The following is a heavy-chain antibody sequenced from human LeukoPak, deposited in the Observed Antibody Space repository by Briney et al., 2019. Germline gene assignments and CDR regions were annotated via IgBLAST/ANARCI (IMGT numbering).Heavy chain of an antibody. D-gene: IGHD6-13*01. V-gene: IGHV4-61*01. J-gene: IGHJ4*02. CDR3: ASEGAGTFDY. Sequence: SETLSLTCTVSGGSVSSGSYYWSWIRQPPGKGLEWIGYIYYSGSTNYNPSLNSRVTISVDTSKNQFSLKLSSVTAADTAVYYCASEGAGTFDYWGQGTLVTVSS. CDR1: GGSVSSGSYY. CDR2: IYYSGST.